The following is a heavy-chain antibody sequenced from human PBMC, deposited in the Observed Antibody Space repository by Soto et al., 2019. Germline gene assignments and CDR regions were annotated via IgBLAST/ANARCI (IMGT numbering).Heavy chain of an antibody. D-gene: IGHD4-17*01. J-gene: IGHJ2*01. CDR2: IYYSGST. V-gene: IGHV4-31*03. Sequence: SETLSLTCTVSGGSISSGGYYWSWIRQHPGKGLEWIGYIYYSGSTYYNPSLKSRITISVDTSKNQFSLKLSSVTAADTAVYYCARESGRTTVTTHWYFDLWGRGTLVTVSS. CDR1: GGSISSGGYY. CDR3: ARESGRTTVTTHWYFDL.